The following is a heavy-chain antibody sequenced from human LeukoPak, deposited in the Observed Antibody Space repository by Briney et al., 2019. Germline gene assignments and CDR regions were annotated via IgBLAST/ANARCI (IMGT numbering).Heavy chain of an antibody. CDR3: TRGHSGTYYVEFDT. CDR1: GDSISSGSYY. Sequence: SETLSLTCTVSGDSISSGSYYWSWIRQPAGKGLEWIGRICTSGTTNYNPSLKSRVTISVDTSKNQFSLKLTSVTAADTAVYYCTRGHSGTYYVEFDTWGQGTLVTVPS. J-gene: IGHJ5*02. V-gene: IGHV4-61*02. D-gene: IGHD1-26*01. CDR2: ICTSGTT.